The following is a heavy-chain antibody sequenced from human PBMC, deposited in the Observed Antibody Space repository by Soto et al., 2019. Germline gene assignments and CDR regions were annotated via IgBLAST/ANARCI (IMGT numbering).Heavy chain of an antibody. Sequence: QVTLKESGPVLVKPTETLTLSCTASGFSLSTTRMAVSWIRQPPGRPLEWLAHIFSNDEKFSTTALKSRLTIPKDTSKSQVVLTMTNMDPVDTGIYYCARIRTGTFDYWGQGTLVTVSS. CDR1: GFSLSTTRMA. CDR2: IFSNDEK. CDR3: ARIRTGTFDY. D-gene: IGHD1-7*01. J-gene: IGHJ4*02. V-gene: IGHV2-26*01.